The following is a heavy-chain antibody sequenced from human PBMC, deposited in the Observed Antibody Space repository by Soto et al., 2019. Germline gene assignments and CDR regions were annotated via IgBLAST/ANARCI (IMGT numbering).Heavy chain of an antibody. CDR3: ARDARVVPAAKDRYYYDGMDV. V-gene: IGHV3-21*01. J-gene: IGHJ6*02. CDR1: GFTFSSYS. Sequence: EVQLVESGGGLVKPGGSLRLSCAASGFTFSSYSMNWVRQAPGKGLEWVSSISSSSSYIYYADSVKGRFTISRDNAKNSLYLQMNSLRAEDTAVYYCARDARVVPAAKDRYYYDGMDVWGQGTTVTVSS. D-gene: IGHD2-2*01. CDR2: ISSSSSYI.